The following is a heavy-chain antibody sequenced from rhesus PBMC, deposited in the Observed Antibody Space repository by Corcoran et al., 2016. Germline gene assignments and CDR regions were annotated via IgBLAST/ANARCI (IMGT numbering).Heavy chain of an antibody. V-gene: IGHV4-122*02. Sequence: QVQLQESGPGLVKPSETLSLTCAVSAYSISSGYYWSWIRQPPGKVVRWIGPITYIGSTSYTPSLKRRVTISGDTSKNQFSLKLSSVTAADTAVYYCAGDTRGITDYWGQGVLVTVSS. CDR2: ITYIGST. D-gene: IGHD1-26*01. CDR1: AYSISSGYY. J-gene: IGHJ4*01. CDR3: AGDTRGITDY.